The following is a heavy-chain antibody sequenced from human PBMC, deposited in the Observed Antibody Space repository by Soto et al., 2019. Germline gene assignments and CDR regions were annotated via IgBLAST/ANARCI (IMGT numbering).Heavy chain of an antibody. J-gene: IGHJ6*02. Sequence: QVQLQESGPGLVKPSQTLSLTCTVSGGSISSGDYYWSWIRQPPGKGLEWIGYIYYSGSTYYNPSLKSRVTLSVDTSQSQFSLKLSAVTVADTAVYYCARDLRTTVTMGYYYNGMDVWGQGTTVTVSS. CDR3: ARDLRTTVTMGYYYNGMDV. CDR1: GGSISSGDYY. CDR2: IYYSGST. D-gene: IGHD4-17*01. V-gene: IGHV4-30-4*01.